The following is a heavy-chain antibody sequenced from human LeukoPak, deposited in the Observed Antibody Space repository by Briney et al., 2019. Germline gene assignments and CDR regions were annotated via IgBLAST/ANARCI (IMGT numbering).Heavy chain of an antibody. CDR2: ISYDGSNK. CDR1: GFTFSSYA. Sequence: GRSLRLSCAASGFTFSSYAMHWVRQAPGKGLEWVAVISYDGSNKYYADSVKGRFTISRDNSKTPLYLQMNSLRAEDTAVYYCARDKGYYDILTAYYMDVWGKGTTVTVSS. CDR3: ARDKGYYDILTAYYMDV. D-gene: IGHD3-9*01. J-gene: IGHJ6*03. V-gene: IGHV3-30-3*01.